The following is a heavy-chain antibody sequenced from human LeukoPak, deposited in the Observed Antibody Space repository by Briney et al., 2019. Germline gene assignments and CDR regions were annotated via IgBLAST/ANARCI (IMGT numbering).Heavy chain of an antibody. D-gene: IGHD5-12*01. Sequence: ASVTVSCKASGYTFTSYDINWVRQAPGQGLEWMGWMNPNSGSTGYAQKFQGRVTITRSTSISTAYMELSGLRSEDTAVYYCARGRSTGYPYYFEYWGQGTLVTVSS. CDR2: MNPNSGST. J-gene: IGHJ4*02. CDR1: GYTFTSYD. CDR3: ARGRSTGYPYYFEY. V-gene: IGHV1-8*03.